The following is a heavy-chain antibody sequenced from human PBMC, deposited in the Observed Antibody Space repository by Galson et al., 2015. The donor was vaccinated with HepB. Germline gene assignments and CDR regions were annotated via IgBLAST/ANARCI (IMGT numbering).Heavy chain of an antibody. CDR1: TFTFSSYW. V-gene: IGHV3-7*03. J-gene: IGHJ4*02. CDR2: IKEDGSEK. D-gene: IGHD1-20*01. CDR3: ARFGITATYDY. Sequence: SLRLSCAASTFTFSSYWMAWVRQAPGKGLEWVATIKEDGSEKYHVDSVKGRFTISRDNAKNSLYLQMNSLTAEDTAVYFCARFGITATYDYWGQGTLVTVSS.